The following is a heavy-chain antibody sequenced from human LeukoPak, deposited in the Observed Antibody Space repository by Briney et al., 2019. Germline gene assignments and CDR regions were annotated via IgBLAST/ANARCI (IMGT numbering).Heavy chain of an antibody. CDR3: AKRPTDFWSGYSPFDY. V-gene: IGHV3-23*01. CDR2: ISGSGGST. Sequence: PGGSLRLSCAAPGFTFSSDAMSWVRQAPGKGLEWVSAISGSGGSTYYADSVKGRFTISRDNSKNTLYLQMNSLRAEDTAVYYCAKRPTDFWSGYSPFDYWGQGTLVTVSS. J-gene: IGHJ4*02. CDR1: GFTFSSDA. D-gene: IGHD3-3*01.